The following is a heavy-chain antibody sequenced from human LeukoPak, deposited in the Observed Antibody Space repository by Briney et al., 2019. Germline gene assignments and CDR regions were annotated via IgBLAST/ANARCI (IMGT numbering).Heavy chain of an antibody. D-gene: IGHD3-10*01. CDR3: ARPLVRGLRGDAFDI. V-gene: IGHV4-34*01. J-gene: IGHJ3*02. CDR1: GGSFSGYY. Sequence: SETLSLTCAVYGGSFSGYYWSWIRQPPGKGLEWIGEINHSGSTNYNPSLKSRVTISVDTSKNQFSLKLSSVTAADTAVYYCARPLVRGLRGDAFDIWGQGTTVTVSS. CDR2: INHSGST.